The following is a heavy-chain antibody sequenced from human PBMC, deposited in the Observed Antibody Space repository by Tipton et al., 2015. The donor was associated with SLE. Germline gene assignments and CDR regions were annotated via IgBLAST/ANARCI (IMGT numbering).Heavy chain of an antibody. CDR2: IYHTGST. CDR1: GDSIGSGDYS. J-gene: IGHJ2*01. V-gene: IGHV4-30-2*01. D-gene: IGHD6-13*01. CDR3: VRQQPGRGWPGCFDL. Sequence: TLSLTCAVSGDSIGSGDYSWSWVRQTPGKGLEWIGYIYHTGSTYYNPSLKSRVTMSLDRSKNQFSLKLSSVTAADTAEYYCVRQQPGRGWPGCFDLWVRGTLCTFSS.